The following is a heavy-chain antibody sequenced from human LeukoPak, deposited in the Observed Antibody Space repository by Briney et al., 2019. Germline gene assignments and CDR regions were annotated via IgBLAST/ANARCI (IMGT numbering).Heavy chain of an antibody. D-gene: IGHD5-12*01. CDR2: IRGST. CDR3: AKDLGGSTDY. Sequence: GGSLRLSCAASGFTFNNYAMSWVRQAPGKGLEWVSLIRGSTYYADSVKGRFTISRDNSQNTLYLQMNSLRAEDTALYYCAKDLGGSTDYWGQGTLVTVSS. CDR1: GFTFNNYA. V-gene: IGHV3-23*01. J-gene: IGHJ4*02.